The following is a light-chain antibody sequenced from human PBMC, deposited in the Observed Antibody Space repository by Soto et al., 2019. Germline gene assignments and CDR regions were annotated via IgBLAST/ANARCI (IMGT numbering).Light chain of an antibody. Sequence: EIVVTQSPGTLSLSPGERATLSCGASESVRENCLAWYQQKPGQAPRLLIYGESSRDTGIPDRFSGSGSGTDFTLTISRLEPEDFAVYYCQQYGSSPRTFGQGTRVEIK. J-gene: IGKJ1*01. CDR3: QQYGSSPRT. CDR2: GES. V-gene: IGKV3-20*01. CDR1: ESVRENC.